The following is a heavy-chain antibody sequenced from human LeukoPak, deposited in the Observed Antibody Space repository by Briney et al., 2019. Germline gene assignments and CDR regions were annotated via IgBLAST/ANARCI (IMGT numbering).Heavy chain of an antibody. D-gene: IGHD2-2*02. J-gene: IGHJ5*02. CDR2: ISYDGSNK. CDR3: ARETGEYCSSTSCYTSKQWVTRNWFDP. V-gene: IGHV3-30-3*01. CDR1: GFTFSSYA. Sequence: PGGSLRLSCAASGFTFSSYAMHWVRQAPGKGLEWVAVISYDGSNKYYADSVKDRFTISRDNSKNTLYLQMNSLRAEDTAVYYCARETGEYCSSTSCYTSKQWVTRNWFDPWGQGTLVTVSS.